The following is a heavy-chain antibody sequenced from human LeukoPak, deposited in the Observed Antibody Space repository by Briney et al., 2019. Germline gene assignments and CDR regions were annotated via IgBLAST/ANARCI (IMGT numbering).Heavy chain of an antibody. J-gene: IGHJ3*02. V-gene: IGHV3-23*01. D-gene: IGHD1-26*01. CDR3: AKDLPYSGSYGGPYAFDI. CDR2: ISGSGGST. Sequence: GGSLRLSCAASGFTFSSYAMSWVRQAPGKGLEWVSAISGSGGSTYYADSVKGRFTISRDNSKNTLYLQMNSLRAEDTAVYYCAKDLPYSGSYGGPYAFDIWGQGTMVTASS. CDR1: GFTFSSYA.